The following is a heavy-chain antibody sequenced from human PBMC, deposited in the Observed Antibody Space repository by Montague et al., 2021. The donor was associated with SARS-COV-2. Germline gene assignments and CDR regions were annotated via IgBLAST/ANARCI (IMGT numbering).Heavy chain of an antibody. J-gene: IGHJ6*02. D-gene: IGHD3-9*01. CDR2: IDWDDDK. CDR3: ARISYDILTGYYYGMDV. CDR1: GFSLSTSGMC. Sequence: PALVKPTQTLTLTCTFSGFSLSTSGMCVSWIRQPPGKALEWLALIDWDDDKYYSTSLKTRLTTSKDTSKNQVVLTMTNMDPVDTATYYCARISYDILTGYYYGMDVWGQGTTVTVSS. V-gene: IGHV2-70*01.